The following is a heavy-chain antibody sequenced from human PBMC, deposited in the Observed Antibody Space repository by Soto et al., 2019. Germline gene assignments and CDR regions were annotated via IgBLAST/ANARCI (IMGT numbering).Heavy chain of an antibody. CDR1: GFTFSDYY. CDR2: ISSSGSTI. J-gene: IGHJ4*02. D-gene: IGHD6-13*01. V-gene: IGHV3-11*01. Sequence: GGSLRLSCAASGFTFSDYYMSWIRQAPGKGLEWVSYISSSGSTIYYADSVKGRFTISRDNAKNSLYLQMNSLRAEDTAVYYCARDTAYSSSWYFDYWGQGTLVTVSS. CDR3: ARDTAYSSSWYFDY.